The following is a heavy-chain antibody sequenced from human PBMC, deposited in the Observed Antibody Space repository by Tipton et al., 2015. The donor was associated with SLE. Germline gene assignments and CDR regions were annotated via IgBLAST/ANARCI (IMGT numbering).Heavy chain of an antibody. CDR3: ARDLWNPDI. D-gene: IGHD1-1*01. V-gene: IGHV3-7*01. Sequence: SLRLSCAASGFTFRNYWMSWVRQAPGKGLEWVANTKEDGSEKKYVDSVKGRFTISRDNAQNSLYLQMDSLRAEDTAVYYCARDLWNPDIWGQRTMVTVSS. CDR1: GFTFRNYW. J-gene: IGHJ3*02. CDR2: TKEDGSEK.